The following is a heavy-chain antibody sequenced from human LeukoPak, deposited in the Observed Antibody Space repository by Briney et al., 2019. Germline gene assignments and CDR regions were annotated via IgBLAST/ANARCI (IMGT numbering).Heavy chain of an antibody. D-gene: IGHD5-12*01. V-gene: IGHV5-51*01. J-gene: IGHJ4*02. Sequence: GESLKISCKASGYSFTNYWIGWVRQMPGKGLEWMGITYPGDSDTKYSPSFQGQVTISADKSINTAYLQWSSLRASDTVMYYCARQGTIVAGTLGTTFDYWGQGTLLTVSS. CDR1: GYSFTNYW. CDR3: ARQGTIVAGTLGTTFDY. CDR2: TYPGDSDT.